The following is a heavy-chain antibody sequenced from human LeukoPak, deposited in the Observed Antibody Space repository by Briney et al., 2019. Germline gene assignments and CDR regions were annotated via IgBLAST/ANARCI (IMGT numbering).Heavy chain of an antibody. CDR2: ISSISSTI. CDR1: GFMFSSYT. V-gene: IGHV3-48*01. J-gene: IGHJ4*02. CDR3: ARVTLCSSTSCSYYFDY. Sequence: GGSLRLSCAASGFMFSSYTMNWVRQAPGKGLEWVSYISSISSTISYADSVKGRFTISRDNAKNSLYLQMNSLRAEDTAVYYCARVTLCSSTSCSYYFDYWGQGTLVTVSS. D-gene: IGHD2-2*01.